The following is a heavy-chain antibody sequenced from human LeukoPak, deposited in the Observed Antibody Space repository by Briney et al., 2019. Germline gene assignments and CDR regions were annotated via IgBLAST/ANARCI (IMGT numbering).Heavy chain of an antibody. J-gene: IGHJ4*02. CDR3: AKGYSGYGGDY. D-gene: IGHD5-12*01. Sequence: GGCLRLSCAASGFTFSSYGMHWVRQAPGKGLEWVAVISYDGSNKYYADSVKGRFTISRDNSKNTLYLQMNSLRAEDTAVYYCAKGYSGYGGDYWGQGTLVTVSS. CDR2: ISYDGSNK. CDR1: GFTFSSYG. V-gene: IGHV3-30*18.